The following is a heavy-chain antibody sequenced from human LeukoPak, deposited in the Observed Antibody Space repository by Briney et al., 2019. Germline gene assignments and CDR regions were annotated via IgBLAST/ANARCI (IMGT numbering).Heavy chain of an antibody. Sequence: GESLKISCKGSGYSFTSYWISWVRQMPGKGLEWMGRIDPSDSYTNYSPSFHGHVTISADKSISTAYLQWSSLKASDTAMYYCARHATPTAYYYGSGSREYGMDVWGKGTTVTVSS. CDR3: ARHATPTAYYYGSGSREYGMDV. V-gene: IGHV5-10-1*01. CDR2: IDPSDSYT. J-gene: IGHJ6*04. D-gene: IGHD3-10*01. CDR1: GYSFTSYW.